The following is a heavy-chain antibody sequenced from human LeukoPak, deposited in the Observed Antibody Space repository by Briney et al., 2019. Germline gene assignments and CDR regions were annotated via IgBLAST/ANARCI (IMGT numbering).Heavy chain of an antibody. Sequence: GGSLRLSCAASGFTFSSYSMNWVRQAPGKGLEWVSYISSSSTIYYADSVKGRFTISRDNAKNSLYLQMNSLRAEDTAVYYCARDKTLWGSLTYQLPRSIYGMDVWGQGTTVTVSS. CDR2: ISSSSTI. D-gene: IGHD2-2*01. CDR1: GFTFSSYS. J-gene: IGHJ6*02. V-gene: IGHV3-48*04. CDR3: ARDKTLWGSLTYQLPRSIYGMDV.